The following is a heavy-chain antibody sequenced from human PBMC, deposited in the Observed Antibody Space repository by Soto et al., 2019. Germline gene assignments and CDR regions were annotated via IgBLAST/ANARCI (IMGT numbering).Heavy chain of an antibody. CDR2: ASYDGSET. Sequence: WSLRLSCTASGFDFRSYGIHWVRQAPGRGLEWVAAASYDGSETYYADSAKGRFTVSKEISKNTAFLQMNALRHEDTAVYFCVRDSGWPILNFDSWGQGTLVTVSS. D-gene: IGHD3-10*01. CDR3: VRDSGWPILNFDS. CDR1: GFDFRSYG. V-gene: IGHV3-30*03. J-gene: IGHJ4*02.